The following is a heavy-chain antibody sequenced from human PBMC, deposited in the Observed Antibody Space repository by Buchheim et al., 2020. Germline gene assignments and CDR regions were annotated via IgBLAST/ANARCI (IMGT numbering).Heavy chain of an antibody. J-gene: IGHJ6*02. CDR3: ARDGNYYYYYGMDV. Sequence: EVQLVESGGGLVQPGGSLRLSCAASGFTFSIYWMSWVRQAPGKGLEWVANIKQDGSEKYYVDSVEGRFTISRDNAKKSLYLQMNSLRAEDTAVYYCARDGNYYYYYGMDVWGQGTT. V-gene: IGHV3-7*01. D-gene: IGHD1-26*01. CDR2: IKQDGSEK. CDR1: GFTFSIYW.